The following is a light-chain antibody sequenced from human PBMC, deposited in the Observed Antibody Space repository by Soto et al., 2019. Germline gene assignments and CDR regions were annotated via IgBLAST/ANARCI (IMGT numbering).Light chain of an antibody. CDR3: AAWDDSLNGPV. Sequence: QSVLTQPPSASGTPGQRVTISCSGSSSNIGSNAVNWYQQLPGTAPKLLIYSTNQWPSGVPDRFSGSKSGTSASLAISGLQSDDEADYYCAAWDDSLNGPVFGGGTKLTVL. CDR1: SSNIGSNA. J-gene: IGLJ2*01. V-gene: IGLV1-44*01. CDR2: STN.